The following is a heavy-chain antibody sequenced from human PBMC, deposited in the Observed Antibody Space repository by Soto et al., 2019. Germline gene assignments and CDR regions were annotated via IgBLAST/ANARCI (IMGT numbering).Heavy chain of an antibody. D-gene: IGHD3-22*01. CDR3: ARVKYYYDSSGYYQ. Sequence: GGSLRLSCAASGFTFSSYSMNWVRQAPGKGLEWVSYISSSSSTIYYADSVKGRFTISRDNAKNSLYLQMNSLRDEDTAVYYCARVKYYYDSSGYYQWGEGTLVTVSS. J-gene: IGHJ4*02. CDR1: GFTFSSYS. CDR2: ISSSSSTI. V-gene: IGHV3-48*02.